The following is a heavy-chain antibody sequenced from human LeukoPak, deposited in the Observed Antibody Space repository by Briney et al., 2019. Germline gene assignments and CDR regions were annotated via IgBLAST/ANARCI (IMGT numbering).Heavy chain of an antibody. J-gene: IGHJ5*02. V-gene: IGHV3-74*01. D-gene: IGHD2-15*01. CDR1: GFSFSTYW. CDR2: INGDGSTT. Sequence: PGGSLRLSCAASGFSFSTYWMHWVRHAPGEGLVWVSRINGDGSTTNYADSVKGRFTISRDNAKNTLYLQMNSLRAEDTAVYYCTRRVDATGWYVPWGQGTLVTVSS. CDR3: TRRVDATGWYVP.